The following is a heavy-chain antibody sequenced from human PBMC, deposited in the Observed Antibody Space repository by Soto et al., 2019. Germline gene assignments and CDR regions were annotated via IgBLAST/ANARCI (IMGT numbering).Heavy chain of an antibody. CDR2: ITGSTGST. CDR3: AKDCSGAICYLGALDS. Sequence: EVQLLESGGDLVQPGGSLRLSCAASGFIFSSYAMNWVRQAPGKGLEWVSTITGSTGSTYYADSVKGRFTISRDNSKNTVYLQMNSLRAEDTAVYYCAKDCSGAICYLGALDSWGQGTLVTVSS. CDR1: GFIFSSYA. J-gene: IGHJ4*02. D-gene: IGHD2-15*01. V-gene: IGHV3-23*01.